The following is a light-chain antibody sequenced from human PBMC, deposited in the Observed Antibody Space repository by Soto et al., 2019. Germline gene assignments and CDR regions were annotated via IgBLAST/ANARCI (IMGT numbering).Light chain of an antibody. CDR1: QSISSY. V-gene: IGKV1-39*01. Sequence: DIQMTQSPSSLSASVGDRVTITCRASQSISSYLNWYQQKPGKAPKLLIYAASSLQSRVPSRFGGSGSGTDFTLTISSLQPEDFATYYCQQSYSTPEYTFGPGTKVDIK. J-gene: IGKJ3*01. CDR2: AAS. CDR3: QQSYSTPEYT.